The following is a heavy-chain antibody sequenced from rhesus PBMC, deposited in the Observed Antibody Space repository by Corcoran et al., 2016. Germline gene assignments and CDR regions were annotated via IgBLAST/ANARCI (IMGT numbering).Heavy chain of an antibody. D-gene: IGHD2-2*01. V-gene: IGHV4-93*01. CDR3: ARVGAGYPYNRFDV. CDR2: AFGSSGTT. J-gene: IGHJ5-1*01. Sequence: QVQLQESGPALVRPSETLSLTCTVSGGSISRTHWWTWIRQSPGKGVEWIGGAFGSSGTTEYTPSHKSRVSISKDTSKNQFALNLKSVTAADTAIYYCARVGAGYPYNRFDVWGPGVLVTVSS. CDR1: GGSISRTHW.